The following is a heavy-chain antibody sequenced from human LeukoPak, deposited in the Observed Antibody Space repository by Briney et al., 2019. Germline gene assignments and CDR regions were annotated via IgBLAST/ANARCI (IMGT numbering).Heavy chain of an antibody. CDR2: ISFDGSNK. CDR1: GSTFSSYG. V-gene: IGHV3-30*18. D-gene: IGHD3-10*01. CDR3: AKDRGYFGSGAYYFDY. J-gene: IGHJ4*02. Sequence: GGSLRLSCAASGSTFSSYGMHWVRQAPGKGLEWVAVISFDGSNKYYADSVKGRFTISRDISKNTLYLQMNSLRPEDTAMYYCAKDRGYFGSGAYYFDYWGQGTLVTVSS.